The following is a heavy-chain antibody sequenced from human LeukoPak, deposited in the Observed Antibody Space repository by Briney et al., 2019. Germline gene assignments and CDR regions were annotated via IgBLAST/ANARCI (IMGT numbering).Heavy chain of an antibody. CDR2: MNPNSGNT. CDR3: ARRLRWSENWFDP. V-gene: IGHV1-8*01. CDR1: GYTFTSYD. J-gene: IGHJ5*02. Sequence: ASVKVSCKASGYTFTSYDINWVRQAPGQGLEWMGWMNPNSGNTGYAQKFQGRVTMTRNTSISTAYMELSSLRSEDTAVYYCARRLRWSENWFDPWGQGTLVTVSS. D-gene: IGHD4-23*01.